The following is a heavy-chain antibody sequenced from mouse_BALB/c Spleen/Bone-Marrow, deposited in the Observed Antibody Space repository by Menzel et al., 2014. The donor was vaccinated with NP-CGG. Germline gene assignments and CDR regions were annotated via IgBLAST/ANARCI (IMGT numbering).Heavy chain of an antibody. CDR1: GYSITSGYY. CDR2: ISYDGSN. Sequence: EVKLMESGPGLVKPSQSPSLTCSVTGYSITSGYYWNWIRQFPGNKLEWMGYISYDGSNNYNPSLKNRVSITRDTSKNQFFLKLNSVTTEDTATYYCARDNLDYWGQGTTLTVPS. CDR3: ARDNLDY. V-gene: IGHV3-6*02. J-gene: IGHJ2*01.